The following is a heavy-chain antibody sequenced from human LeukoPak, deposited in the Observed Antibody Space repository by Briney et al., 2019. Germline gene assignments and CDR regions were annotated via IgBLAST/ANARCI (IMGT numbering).Heavy chain of an antibody. D-gene: IGHD5-24*01. V-gene: IGHV3-23*01. CDR1: GFTFSSYA. J-gene: IGHJ4*02. Sequence: GGSLRLSCAASGFTFSSYAMSWVRQAPGKGLEWVSAISGSGGSTYFADSVKGRFTISRDNSKNTLSLQMNSLRAEDTAVYFCGKAQNRWEGYNGDYGGQGTLAPVPS. CDR3: GKAQNRWEGYNGDY. CDR2: ISGSGGST.